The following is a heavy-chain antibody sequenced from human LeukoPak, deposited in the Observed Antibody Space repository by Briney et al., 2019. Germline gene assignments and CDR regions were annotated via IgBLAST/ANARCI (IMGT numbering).Heavy chain of an antibody. CDR1: GGTFSSYA. CDR3: ATVEMATMSGSYYFDY. J-gene: IGHJ4*02. V-gene: IGHV1-69*06. CDR2: IIPIFGTA. Sequence: ASVKVSCKASGGTFSSYAISWVRQAPGQGLYCMGRIIPIFGTANYAQKFQGRVTITADKSTSTAYMELSSLRSEDTAVYYCATVEMATMSGSYYFDYWGQGTLVTVSS. D-gene: IGHD5-24*01.